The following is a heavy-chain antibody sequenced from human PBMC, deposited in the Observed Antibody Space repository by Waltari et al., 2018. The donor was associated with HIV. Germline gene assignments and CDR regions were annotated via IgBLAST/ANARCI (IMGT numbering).Heavy chain of an antibody. CDR2: ISRNGDSV. D-gene: IGHD6-25*01. J-gene: IGHJ3*02. V-gene: IGHV3-9*01. Sequence: QLLESGGALVQPGRSLRLSCLASGFSLCVYAIYWVRQPPGKGLEWVSGISRNGDSVAYAASVKGRFTMSRDNAKRSLYLEMISLKPEDTALYYCTKGRTAAAGFFACDTWGQGTRVIVSS. CDR3: TKGRTAAAGFFACDT. CDR1: GFSLCVYA.